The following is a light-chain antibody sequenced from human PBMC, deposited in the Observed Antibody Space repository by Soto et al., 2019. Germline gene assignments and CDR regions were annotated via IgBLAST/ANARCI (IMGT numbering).Light chain of an antibody. CDR1: QGISSA. V-gene: IGKV1D-13*01. Sequence: AIQLTQSPSSLSASVGDSVTIACRASQGISSALAWYQQKPGKAPKLLIYYASTLESGVPSRFSGSGFGTDFTLTISNLQPEDSATYYCQQFNDYPATFGQGSKLEIK. J-gene: IGKJ2*01. CDR3: QQFNDYPAT. CDR2: YAS.